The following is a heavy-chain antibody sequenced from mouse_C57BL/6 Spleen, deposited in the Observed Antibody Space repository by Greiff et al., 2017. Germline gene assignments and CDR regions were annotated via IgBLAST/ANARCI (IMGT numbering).Heavy chain of an antibody. CDR3: TRGEVYGDYAMDY. CDR1: GYTFTSYW. CDR2: IYPGNSDT. Sequence: VQLQQSGTVLARPGASVKMSCKTSGYTFTSYWMHWVKQRPGQGLEWIGAIYPGNSDTSYNQKFKGKAKLTAVTSASTAYRELSSLTNEDSAVYYCTRGEVYGDYAMDYWGQGTSVTVSS. V-gene: IGHV1-5*01. J-gene: IGHJ4*01. D-gene: IGHD1-1*02.